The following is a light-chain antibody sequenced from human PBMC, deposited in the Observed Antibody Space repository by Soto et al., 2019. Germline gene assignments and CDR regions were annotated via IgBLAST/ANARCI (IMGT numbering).Light chain of an antibody. CDR1: QSISSY. V-gene: IGKV1-39*01. CDR2: AAS. Sequence: DIQMTQSPASLSASVGDRVTITCRASQSISSYLNFYQQKPGKAPKLLIYAASSLQSGVPSRFSGSGSGTDFTLTISSLQPEDFATYYCQQSYNTPRTFGQGTKVDIK. J-gene: IGKJ1*01. CDR3: QQSYNTPRT.